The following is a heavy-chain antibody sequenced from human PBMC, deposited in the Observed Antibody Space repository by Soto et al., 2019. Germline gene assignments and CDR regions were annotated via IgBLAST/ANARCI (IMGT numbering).Heavy chain of an antibody. V-gene: IGHV3-74*01. CDR3: ARVKSSAGIGMDV. D-gene: IGHD6-13*01. Sequence: GGSLRLSCAASGSTFSSYWMHWVRQAPGKGLVWVSRINSDGSSTSYADSVKGRFTISRDNAKNTLYLQMNSLRAEDTAVYYCARVKSSAGIGMDVWGQGTTVTVSS. CDR2: INSDGSST. J-gene: IGHJ6*02. CDR1: GSTFSSYW.